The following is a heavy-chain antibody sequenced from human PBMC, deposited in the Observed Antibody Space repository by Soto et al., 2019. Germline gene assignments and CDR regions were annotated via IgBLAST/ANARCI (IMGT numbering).Heavy chain of an antibody. CDR1: GGTFSSYV. Sequence: QVHLVQSGAEVKEPGSSVKVSCQASGGTFSSYVISWVRQAPGQGLEWMGGIMPIFGTTNYAQKFQGRLTMTSDTSTNPAYMGLSSLRYDDTAVFYCARLPSAIVPTLEGGVDVWGQGTTVTVSS. J-gene: IGHJ6*02. CDR2: IMPIFGTT. D-gene: IGHD1-26*01. CDR3: ARLPSAIVPTLEGGVDV. V-gene: IGHV1-69*14.